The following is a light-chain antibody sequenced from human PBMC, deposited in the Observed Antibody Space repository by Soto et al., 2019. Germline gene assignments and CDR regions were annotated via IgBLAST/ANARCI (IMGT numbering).Light chain of an antibody. J-gene: IGKJ1*01. Sequence: EIVMRQSPATLAVSPGERATLSCRASQSVSSNLAWYQQKPGQAPRLLIYGASTRATGIPARFSGSGSGTEFTLTISSLQSEDFAVYYCQQYNNWPWTFGQGTKVAIK. CDR1: QSVSSN. CDR3: QQYNNWPWT. CDR2: GAS. V-gene: IGKV3-15*01.